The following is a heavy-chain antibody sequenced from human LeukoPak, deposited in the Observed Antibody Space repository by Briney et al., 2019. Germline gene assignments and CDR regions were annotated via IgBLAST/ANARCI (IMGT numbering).Heavy chain of an antibody. D-gene: IGHD6-13*01. CDR1: GFTFSTYW. V-gene: IGHV3-7*01. Sequence: GGSLRLSCAAYGFTFSTYWMTWVRQAPGKGLEWVANIKEDGSEKYYVDSVRGRFTISRDNAKNSLYPHMNSLRAEDTAVCYCARVHHSSSWGTDDCWGQGTLVTVSS. CDR3: ARVHHSSSWGTDDC. CDR2: IKEDGSEK. J-gene: IGHJ4*02.